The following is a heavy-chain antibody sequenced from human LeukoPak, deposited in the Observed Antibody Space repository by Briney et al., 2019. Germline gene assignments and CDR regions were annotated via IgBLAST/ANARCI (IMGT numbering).Heavy chain of an antibody. V-gene: IGHV3-7*01. Sequence: GGSLRLSCAASGFTFSSYWMSWVRQAPGKGLEWVANIKQDGSEKYYVDSVKGRFTISRDNAKNSLYLQMNSLRAEDTAVYYCARDDSSGSDVYNWFDPWGQGTLVTVSS. J-gene: IGHJ5*01. D-gene: IGHD3-10*01. CDR3: ARDDSSGSDVYNWFDP. CDR1: GFTFSSYW. CDR2: IKQDGSEK.